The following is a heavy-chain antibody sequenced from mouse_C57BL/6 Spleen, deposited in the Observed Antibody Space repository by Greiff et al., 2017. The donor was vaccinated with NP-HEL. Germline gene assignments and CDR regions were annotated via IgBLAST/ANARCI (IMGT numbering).Heavy chain of an antibody. Sequence: VQLQQSGPELVKPGASVKISCKASGYAFSSSWMNWVKQRPGKGLEWIGRIYPGDGDTNYNGKFKGKATLTADKSSSTVYMQLSSLTSEDSAVYFCARLDYDYEEFDYWGQGTTLTVSS. D-gene: IGHD2-4*01. CDR2: IYPGDGDT. V-gene: IGHV1-82*01. J-gene: IGHJ2*01. CDR3: ARLDYDYEEFDY. CDR1: GYAFSSSW.